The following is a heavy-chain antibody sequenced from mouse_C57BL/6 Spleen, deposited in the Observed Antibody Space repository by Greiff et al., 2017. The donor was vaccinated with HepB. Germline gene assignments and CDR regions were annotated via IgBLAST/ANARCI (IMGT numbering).Heavy chain of an antibody. D-gene: IGHD1-1*01. CDR2: INPNNGGT. Sequence: IQLQQSGPELVKPGASVKISCKASGYTFTDYYMNWVKQSHGKSLEWIGDINPNNGGTSYNQKFKGKATLTVDKSSSTAYMELRSLTSEDSAVYYCARWGPYYGSSEDYYAMDYWGQGTSVTVSS. J-gene: IGHJ4*01. CDR1: GYTFTDYY. CDR3: ARWGPYYGSSEDYYAMDY. V-gene: IGHV1-26*01.